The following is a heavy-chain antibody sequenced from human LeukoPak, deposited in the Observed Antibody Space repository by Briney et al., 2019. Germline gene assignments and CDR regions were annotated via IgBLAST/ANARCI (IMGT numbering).Heavy chain of an antibody. CDR1: GYTFTSYA. D-gene: IGHD3-3*02. CDR3: ARGHFWSGYYAFDI. CDR2: INAGNGNT. J-gene: IGHJ3*02. Sequence: ASVKVSCKASGYTFTSYAMHWVRQAPGQRLEWMGWINAGNGNTKYSQKFQGRVTITRDTSTSTVYMELSSLRSEDTAVYYCARGHFWSGYYAFDIWGQGTMVTVSS. V-gene: IGHV1-3*01.